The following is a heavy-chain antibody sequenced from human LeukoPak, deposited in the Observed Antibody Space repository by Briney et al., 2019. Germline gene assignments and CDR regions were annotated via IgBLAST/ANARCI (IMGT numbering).Heavy chain of an antibody. D-gene: IGHD3-10*01. CDR3: ARDRGYYMDV. V-gene: IGHV1-18*01. CDR2: ISGYNGKT. J-gene: IGHJ6*03. Sequence: ASVKVSCKASGYTFNTYGITWVRQAPGQGLEWMGWISGYNGKTKYAQKLQDRVTMTTDTSTTTAYMELRSLRSDDTAVYYCARDRGYYMDVWGKGTTVTVSS. CDR1: GYTFNTYG.